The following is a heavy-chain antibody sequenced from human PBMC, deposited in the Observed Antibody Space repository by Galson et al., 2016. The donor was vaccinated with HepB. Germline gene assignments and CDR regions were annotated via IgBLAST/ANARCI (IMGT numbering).Heavy chain of an antibody. CDR1: GFTFSSYG. V-gene: IGHV3-33*01. D-gene: IGHD3-10*01. CDR2: IWYDGSNK. Sequence: SLRLSCAASGFTFSSYGMHWVRQAPGKGLEWVAVIWYDGSNKYYADSVKGRLTISRDNSKNTLYLQMNSLRAEDTAVYYCARVSGESGPDYWGQGTLVTVSS. CDR3: ARVSGESGPDY. J-gene: IGHJ4*02.